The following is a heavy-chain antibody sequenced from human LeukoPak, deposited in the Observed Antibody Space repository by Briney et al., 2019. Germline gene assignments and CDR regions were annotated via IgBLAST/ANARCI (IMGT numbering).Heavy chain of an antibody. CDR2: INPNSGGT. V-gene: IGHV1-2*02. D-gene: IGHD2-15*01. CDR3: ASPCSGGSCYAY. Sequence: ASVKVSCKASGYTFTGYYMHWVRQAPGQGLEWMGWINPNSGGTNYAQKFQGRVTMTRDTSISTAYMDLSRLRSDDTAVYYCASPCSGGSCYAYWGQGTLVTVSS. J-gene: IGHJ4*02. CDR1: GYTFTGYY.